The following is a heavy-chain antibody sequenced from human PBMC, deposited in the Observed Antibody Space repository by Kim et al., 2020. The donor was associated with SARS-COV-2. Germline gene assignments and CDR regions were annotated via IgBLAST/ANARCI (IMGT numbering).Heavy chain of an antibody. CDR2: INHSGST. Sequence: SETLSLTCAVYGGSFSGYYWSWIRQPPGKGLEWIGEINHSGSTNYNPSLKSRVTISVDTSKNQFSLKLSSVTAADTAVYYCARRQYYDPTIIEDYWGQGTLVTVSS. V-gene: IGHV4-34*01. D-gene: IGHD3-22*01. J-gene: IGHJ4*02. CDR1: GGSFSGYY. CDR3: ARRQYYDPTIIEDY.